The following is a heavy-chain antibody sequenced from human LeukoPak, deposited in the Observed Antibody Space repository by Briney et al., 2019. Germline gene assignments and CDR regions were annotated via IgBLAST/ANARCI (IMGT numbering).Heavy chain of an antibody. CDR2: IYSGGST. D-gene: IGHD2-21*02. Sequence: GGSLRLSCAASEFTFSSNYMSWVRQAPGKGLEWVSVIYSGGSTYYADSVKVRFTISRDNSKNTLYIQMNSLRAEDTAVYYCARANCGGDCFPYYFDYWGQGTLVTVSS. CDR1: EFTFSSNY. CDR3: ARANCGGDCFPYYFDY. V-gene: IGHV3-66*01. J-gene: IGHJ4*02.